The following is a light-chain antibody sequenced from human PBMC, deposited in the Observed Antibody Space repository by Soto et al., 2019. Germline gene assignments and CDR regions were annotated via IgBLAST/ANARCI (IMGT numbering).Light chain of an antibody. CDR3: QQYNSYSWT. CDR2: DAS. Sequence: DIQMTQSPSTLSASVVDIVTITGRASQSINTWLAWYQQKPGKAPKLLIYDASTLETGVPSRFSGSGSGTEFTLTISSLQPDDSATYFCQQYNSYSWTFGQGTKVDNK. CDR1: QSINTW. J-gene: IGKJ1*01. V-gene: IGKV1-5*01.